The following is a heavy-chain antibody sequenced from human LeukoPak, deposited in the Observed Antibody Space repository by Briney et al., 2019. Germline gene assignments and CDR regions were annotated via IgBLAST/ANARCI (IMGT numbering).Heavy chain of an antibody. V-gene: IGHV4-30-2*01. Sequence: SETLSLTCAVYGGSFSGYYWSWIRQPPGKGLEWIGYIYHSGSTYYNPSLKSRVTISVDRSKNQFSLKLSSVTAADTAVYYCAREAPNYGSGSYSAWFEPWGQGTLVTVSS. D-gene: IGHD3-10*01. CDR1: GGSFSGYY. J-gene: IGHJ5*02. CDR3: AREAPNYGSGSYSAWFEP. CDR2: IYHSGST.